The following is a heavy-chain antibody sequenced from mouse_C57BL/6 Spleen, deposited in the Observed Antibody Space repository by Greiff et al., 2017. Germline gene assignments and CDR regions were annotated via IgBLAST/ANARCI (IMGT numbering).Heavy chain of an antibody. V-gene: IGHV5-4*01. J-gene: IGHJ2*01. CDR2: ISDGGSYT. D-gene: IGHD1-1*01. Sequence: DVKLQESGGGLVKPGGSLKLSCAASGFTFSSYAMSWVRQTPEKRLEWVATISDGGSYTYYPDNVKGRFTISRDNAKNNLYLQMSHLKSEDTAMYYCARDTDYYGSSYFDYWGQGTTLTVSS. CDR3: ARDTDYYGSSYFDY. CDR1: GFTFSSYA.